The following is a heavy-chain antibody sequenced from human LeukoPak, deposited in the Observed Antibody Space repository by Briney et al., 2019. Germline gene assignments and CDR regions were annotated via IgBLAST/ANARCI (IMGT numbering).Heavy chain of an antibody. V-gene: IGHV3-30*19. Sequence: GGSLRLSCAASGFTFSSYGMHWVRQAPGKNVEWVAAISYDGRNKNYADSVKGRFTISRDNSKNTMYLQMNSLKPEDTAVYYCARVTTVIPDAFDIWGQGTMVTVSS. J-gene: IGHJ3*02. CDR2: ISYDGRNK. CDR3: ARVTTVIPDAFDI. CDR1: GFTFSSYG. D-gene: IGHD4-17*01.